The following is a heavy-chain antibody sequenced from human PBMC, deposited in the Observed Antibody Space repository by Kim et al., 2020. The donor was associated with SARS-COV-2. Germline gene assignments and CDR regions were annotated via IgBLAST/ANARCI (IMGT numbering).Heavy chain of an antibody. Sequence: SETLSLTCAVYGGSFSGYYWSWIRQPPGKGLEWIGEINHSGSTNYNPSLKSRVTISVDTSKNQFSLKLSSVTAADTAVYYCARGVRALRYFDWLLWLDPWGQGTLVTVSS. CDR2: INHSGST. V-gene: IGHV4-34*01. J-gene: IGHJ5*02. CDR1: GGSFSGYY. CDR3: ARGVRALRYFDWLLWLDP. D-gene: IGHD3-9*01.